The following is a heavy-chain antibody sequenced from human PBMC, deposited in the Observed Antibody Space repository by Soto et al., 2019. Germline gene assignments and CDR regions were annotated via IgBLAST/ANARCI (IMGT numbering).Heavy chain of an antibody. CDR2: VSPSGGRT. V-gene: IGHV1-46*01. CDR1: GYTFTSYY. D-gene: IGHD3-22*01. Sequence: ASVKVSCKASGYTFTSYYMHWVRQAPGQGLEWMGIVSPSGGRTAYAQKFQGRVTMTRDTSTRTVYMELSSLRSEDAAVYYCARGREYYDRRGYPQDAFDIWGQGTMVTVSS. J-gene: IGHJ3*02. CDR3: ARGREYYDRRGYPQDAFDI.